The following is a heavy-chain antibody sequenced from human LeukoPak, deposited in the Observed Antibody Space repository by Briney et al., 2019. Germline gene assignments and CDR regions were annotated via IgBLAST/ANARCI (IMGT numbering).Heavy chain of an antibody. V-gene: IGHV4-4*07. CDR2: FYSGGSA. CDR3: ARVYSGYDLPGSLANYYFDY. Sequence: SQTLSLTCTVSGGSISSYYWSWIRQPAGKGLEWIGRFYSGGSADYNPSLTNRLTMSVDTSKNQFSLKLSSVTAADTAVYYCARVYSGYDLPGSLANYYFDYWGQGTLVTGSS. D-gene: IGHD5-12*01. CDR1: GGSISSYY. J-gene: IGHJ4*02.